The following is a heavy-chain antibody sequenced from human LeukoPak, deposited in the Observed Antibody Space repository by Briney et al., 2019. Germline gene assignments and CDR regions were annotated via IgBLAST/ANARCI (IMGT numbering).Heavy chain of an antibody. D-gene: IGHD3-10*01. J-gene: IGHJ4*02. CDR3: ASPYGSGSYYY. V-gene: IGHV4-39*01. Sequence: SATLSLTCTVSGGSISSSSYYWGWIRQPPGKGLEWIGSIYYSGSTYYNPSLKSRVTISVDTSKNQFSLKLSSVTAADTAVYYCASPYGSGSYYYWGQGTLVTVSS. CDR2: IYYSGST. CDR1: GGSISSSSYY.